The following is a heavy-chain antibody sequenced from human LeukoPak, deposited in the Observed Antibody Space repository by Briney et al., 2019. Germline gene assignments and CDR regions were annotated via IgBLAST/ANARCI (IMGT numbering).Heavy chain of an antibody. CDR1: GLSIRANS. J-gene: IGHJ4*02. V-gene: IGHV4-59*13. D-gene: IGHD3-10*01. Sequence: SETLSLTCTVSGLSIRANSWSLIRQPPGKGLEWIGYIYNSVTTNYNPSLTSRVTISVDTSKNQLSLKLSSATAADTAVYYCASGARSSDYWGQGTLVTVSS. CDR3: ASGARSSDY. CDR2: IYNSVTT.